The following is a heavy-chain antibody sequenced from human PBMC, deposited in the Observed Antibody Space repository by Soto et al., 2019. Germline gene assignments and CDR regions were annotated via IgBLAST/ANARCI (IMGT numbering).Heavy chain of an antibody. CDR2: ISYDGSNK. CDR3: AKDNSIQAYLFDH. J-gene: IGHJ4*02. Sequence: QVQLVESGGGVVQPGRSLRLSCAASGFTFSSYGMHWVRQAPGKGLEWVAVISYDGSNKYYADSVKGRFTISRDNSKNKLYLQMNSLRAEDTAVYYCAKDNSIQAYLFDHWGQGTLVTVSS. V-gene: IGHV3-30*18. D-gene: IGHD2-21*01. CDR1: GFTFSSYG.